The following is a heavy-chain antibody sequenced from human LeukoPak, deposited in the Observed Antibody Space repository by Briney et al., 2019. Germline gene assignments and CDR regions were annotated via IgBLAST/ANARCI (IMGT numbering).Heavy chain of an antibody. V-gene: IGHV3-48*01. CDR3: AKDRGWQYADYETVAVEH. J-gene: IGHJ4*02. Sequence: GGSLRLSCAASGLTLSTYSMNWVRQAPGKGLEWVSYISTTSSTIYYADSVKGRFTISRDNSKNTLYLQMNSLRAEDTAVYYCAKDRGWQYADYETVAVEHWGQGTLVTVSS. CDR1: GLTLSTYS. CDR2: ISTTSSTI. D-gene: IGHD4-17*01.